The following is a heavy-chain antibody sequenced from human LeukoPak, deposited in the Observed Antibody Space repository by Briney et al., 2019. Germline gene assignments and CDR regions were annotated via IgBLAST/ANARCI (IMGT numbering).Heavy chain of an antibody. CDR3: ARDYRYAFDN. CDR2: IGIDSGNT. D-gene: IGHD1-1*01. V-gene: IGHV3-48*01. Sequence: GGSLRLSCAASGFTFRDYSMNWLRQAPGKGLEWISYIGIDSGNTKYADSVKGRFTISGDKAKNSLYLQMNSLRVEDTAVYYCARDYRYAFDNWGQGTLVTVSS. CDR1: GFTFRDYS. J-gene: IGHJ4*02.